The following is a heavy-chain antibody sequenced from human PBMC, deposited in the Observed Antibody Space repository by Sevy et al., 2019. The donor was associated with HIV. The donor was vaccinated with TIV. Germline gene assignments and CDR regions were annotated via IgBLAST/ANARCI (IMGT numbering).Heavy chain of an antibody. CDR3: STYRGGGSSRACYSDY. J-gene: IGHJ4*02. CDR2: IWYDGSNK. V-gene: IGHV3-30*02. Sequence: GGSLRLSCEASGFTFKNYGMHWVRQVPGKGLEWLTFIWYDGSNKYYADSVKGRFAISRDSPKNTLYLQMNSLRAEDTAVYYCSTYRGGGSSRACYSDYWGQGTLVTVSS. CDR1: GFTFKNYG. D-gene: IGHD2-21*01.